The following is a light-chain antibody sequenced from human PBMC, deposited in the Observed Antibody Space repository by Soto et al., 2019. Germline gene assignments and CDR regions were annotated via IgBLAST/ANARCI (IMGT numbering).Light chain of an antibody. Sequence: EIVLTQSPGTLSLSPGERATLSCRASQSVSSYLAWYQQKPGQAPRLLIYDASNRATGIPARFSGSGSGTEFTLTISSLQSEDFAVYYCQQYNTWPPITFGQGTRLEIK. CDR2: DAS. CDR3: QQYNTWPPIT. CDR1: QSVSSY. J-gene: IGKJ5*01. V-gene: IGKV3D-15*01.